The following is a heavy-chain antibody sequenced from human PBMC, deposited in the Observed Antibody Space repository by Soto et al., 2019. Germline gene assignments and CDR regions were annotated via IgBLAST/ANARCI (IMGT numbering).Heavy chain of an antibody. Sequence: PGGSLRLSCAASGFTFSSYAMSWVRQAPGKGLEWVSAISGSGGSTYYADSVKGRFTISRDNSKNTLYLQMNSLRAEDTAVYYCAKDRSLYYYDSSGYHKGYWGQGTLVTVSS. J-gene: IGHJ4*02. V-gene: IGHV3-23*01. CDR3: AKDRSLYYYDSSGYHKGY. D-gene: IGHD3-22*01. CDR1: GFTFSSYA. CDR2: ISGSGGST.